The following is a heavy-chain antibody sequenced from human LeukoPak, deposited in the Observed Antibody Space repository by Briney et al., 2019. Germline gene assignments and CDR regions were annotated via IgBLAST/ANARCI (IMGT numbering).Heavy chain of an antibody. CDR2: IYHSGST. CDR1: GYSISSGYY. D-gene: IGHD6-19*01. V-gene: IGHV4-38-2*02. J-gene: IGHJ4*02. CDR3: AREKPIIAVAGLFDY. Sequence: PSETLSLTCTVSGYSISSGYYWGWTRQPPGKGLEWIGSIYHSGSTYYNPSLKSRVTISVDTSKNQFSLKLSSVTAADTAVYYCAREKPIIAVAGLFDYWGQGTLVTVSS.